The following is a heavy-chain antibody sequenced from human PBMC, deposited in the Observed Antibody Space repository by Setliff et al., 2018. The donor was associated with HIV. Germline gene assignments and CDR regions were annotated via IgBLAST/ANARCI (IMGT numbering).Heavy chain of an antibody. CDR2: IAPNSGGT. J-gene: IGHJ6*03. Sequence: ASVKVSCKASGYTLTDFYIHWVRQAPGQGLEWMGWIAPNSGGTGYAENFQGRVTMTRDTSTSTVHMELSSLRSEDTAVYYCARMREMATINYYYNYMDVWGTGTTVTVSS. D-gene: IGHD5-12*01. CDR3: ARMREMATINYYYNYMDV. V-gene: IGHV1-2*02. CDR1: GYTLTDFY.